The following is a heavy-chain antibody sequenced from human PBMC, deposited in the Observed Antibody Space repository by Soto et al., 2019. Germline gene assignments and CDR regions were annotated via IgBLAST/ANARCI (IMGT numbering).Heavy chain of an antibody. CDR3: AKDSIRRSFSRSSTRARDAFDI. CDR2: ISWDSRSV. CDR1: GFTFENNA. D-gene: IGHD6-6*01. J-gene: IGHJ3*02. Sequence: GGSLRLSCAVSGFTFENNAWHWVRQPPGKGLEWVSGISWDSRSVAYADSVTGRFTISRDNAENSLHLQKNSLRAEDTAVYYCAKDSIRRSFSRSSTRARDAFDIWGQGTMVTVSS. V-gene: IGHV3-9*01.